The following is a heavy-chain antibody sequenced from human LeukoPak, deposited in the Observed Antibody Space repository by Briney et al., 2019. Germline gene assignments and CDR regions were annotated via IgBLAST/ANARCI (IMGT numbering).Heavy chain of an antibody. J-gene: IGHJ4*02. CDR1: GGSISSYY. CDR3: ARGNSADYDYVWGSYRPLFDY. D-gene: IGHD3-16*02. CDR2: AYYSGST. Sequence: SETLSLTCTVSGGSISSYYWSWIRQPPGKGLEWIGCAYYSGSTNYNPSLKSRVTISVDTSKNQFSLKLSSVTAADTAVYYCARGNSADYDYVWGSYRPLFDYWGQGTLVTVSS. V-gene: IGHV4-59*01.